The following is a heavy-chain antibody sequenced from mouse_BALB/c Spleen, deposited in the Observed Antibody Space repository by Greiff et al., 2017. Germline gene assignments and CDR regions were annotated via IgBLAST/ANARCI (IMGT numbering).Heavy chain of an antibody. J-gene: IGHJ1*01. CDR3: ARHDGNYGYFDV. Sequence: EVKLMESGGGLVKPGGSLKLSCAASGFTFSSYAMSWVRQTPEKRLEWVATISSGGSYTYYPDSVKGRFTISRDNAKNTLYLQMSSLRSEDTAMYYCARHDGNYGYFDVWGAGTTVTVSS. CDR2: ISSGGSYT. V-gene: IGHV5-9-3*01. CDR1: GFTFSSYA. D-gene: IGHD2-1*01.